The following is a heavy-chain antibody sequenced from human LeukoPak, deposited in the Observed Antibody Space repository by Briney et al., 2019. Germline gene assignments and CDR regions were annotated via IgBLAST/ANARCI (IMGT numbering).Heavy chain of an antibody. CDR3: ARVDRDPLRPLDI. J-gene: IGHJ3*02. Sequence: GGSLRLSCAASGFTFSSYAMHWVRQAPGKGLEWVAVISYDGSNKYYADSVKGRFTISRDNSKNTLYLQMTSLRAEDTAVYYCARVDRDPLRPLDIWGQGTMVTVSS. CDR1: GFTFSSYA. V-gene: IGHV3-30-3*01. CDR2: ISYDGSNK. D-gene: IGHD3-3*01.